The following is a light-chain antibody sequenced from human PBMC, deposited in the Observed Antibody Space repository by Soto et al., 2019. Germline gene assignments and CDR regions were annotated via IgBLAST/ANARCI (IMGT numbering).Light chain of an antibody. CDR1: QTIISW. J-gene: IGKJ1*01. V-gene: IGKV1-5*03. CDR3: QHYNSYSTPRT. CDR2: KAS. Sequence: DIQMTQSPSTLSGSVGDRVTITCRAIQTIISWLAWYQQKPGKAPKLLIYKASTLKSEVPSRFSGSGSGTEFTLTISSLQPDDFATYYCQHYNSYSTPRTFGQGTKVDIK.